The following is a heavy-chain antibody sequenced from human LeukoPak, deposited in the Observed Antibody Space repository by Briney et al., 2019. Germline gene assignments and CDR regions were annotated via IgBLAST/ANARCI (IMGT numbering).Heavy chain of an antibody. CDR2: INHSGST. CDR1: GGSFSGYY. Sequence: SETLSLTCAVYGGSFSGYYWSWIRQPPGKGLEWIGEINHSGSTNYNPSLKSRVTISVDTSKNQFSLKLSSVTAADTAVYYCASQYSSGWYDAFDIWGQGTMVTVSS. J-gene: IGHJ3*02. CDR3: ASQYSSGWYDAFDI. V-gene: IGHV4-34*01. D-gene: IGHD6-19*01.